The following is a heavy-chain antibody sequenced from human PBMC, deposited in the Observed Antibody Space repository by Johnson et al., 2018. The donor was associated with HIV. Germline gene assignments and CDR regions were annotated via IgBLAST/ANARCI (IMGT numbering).Heavy chain of an antibody. V-gene: IGHV3-23*04. D-gene: IGHD3-22*01. Sequence: VQLVESGGGLVQPGGSLRLSCAASGFTFSSYAMSWVRQAPGKGLEWVSGISWSGGSTNYADSVKGRFTVSRDISKNTLYLQMNSLRADDTALYYCARATYYYDTSGYLTRPRAFDVWGQGTMVTVSS. J-gene: IGHJ3*01. CDR2: ISWSGGST. CDR3: ARATYYYDTSGYLTRPRAFDV. CDR1: GFTFSSYA.